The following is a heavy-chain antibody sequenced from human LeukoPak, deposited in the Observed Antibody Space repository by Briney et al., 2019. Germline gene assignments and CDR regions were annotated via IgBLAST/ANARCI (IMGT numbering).Heavy chain of an antibody. CDR2: MYHSGST. D-gene: IGHD2-15*01. CDR1: GGSICSYY. CDR3: VRSSTYHLFDD. V-gene: IGHV4-59*08. J-gene: IGHJ4*02. Sequence: SETLSLTCTVSGGSICSYYCSWIRQPPGKGLEWIGYMYHSGSTNYNPSLKSRVTISVDMSKNQFSLKLSSVTAADTAVYYCVRSSTYHLFDDWGQGTLVTVSS.